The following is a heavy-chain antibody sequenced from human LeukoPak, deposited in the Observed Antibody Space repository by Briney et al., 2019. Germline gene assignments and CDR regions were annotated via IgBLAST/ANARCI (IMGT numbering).Heavy chain of an antibody. V-gene: IGHV1-2*02. CDR3: ARENYYDSSGYSPPDY. CDR1: GYTFTGYY. CDR2: INPNSGGT. Sequence: ASVKVSCKASGYTFTGYYMHWVRQAPRQGLEWMGWINPNSGGTNYAQKYQGRVTMTRDTSISTAYMELSRLRSDDTAVYYCARENYYDSSGYSPPDYWGQGTLVTVSS. D-gene: IGHD3-22*01. J-gene: IGHJ4*02.